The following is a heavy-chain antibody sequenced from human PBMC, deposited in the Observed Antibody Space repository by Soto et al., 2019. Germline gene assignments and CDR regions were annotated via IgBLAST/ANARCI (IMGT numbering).Heavy chain of an antibody. V-gene: IGHV3-23*01. J-gene: IGHJ4*02. CDR3: ARDAGYCSGGSCYPYYFDY. Sequence: PGGSLRLSCAASGFTFSSYAMSWVRQAPGKGLEWASVISGIVGSTYYADSVKGRFTISRDNSKNTLYLQMNSLRAEDTAVYYCARDAGYCSGGSCYPYYFDYWGQGTLVTVSS. CDR2: ISGIVGST. D-gene: IGHD2-15*01. CDR1: GFTFSSYA.